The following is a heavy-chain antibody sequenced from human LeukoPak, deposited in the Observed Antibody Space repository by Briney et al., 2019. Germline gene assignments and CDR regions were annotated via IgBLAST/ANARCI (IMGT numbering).Heavy chain of an antibody. CDR2: ISYDGSNK. D-gene: IGHD2-2*01. CDR3: ARDFVMSAWYQLPGNWFDP. J-gene: IGHJ5*02. Sequence: GGSLRLSCAASGFTFSSYAMSWVRQAPGKGLEWVAVISYDGSNKYYADSVKGRFTISRDNSKNTLYLQMNSLRAEDTAVYYCARDFVMSAWYQLPGNWFDPWGQGTLVTVSS. V-gene: IGHV3-30-3*01. CDR1: GFTFSSYA.